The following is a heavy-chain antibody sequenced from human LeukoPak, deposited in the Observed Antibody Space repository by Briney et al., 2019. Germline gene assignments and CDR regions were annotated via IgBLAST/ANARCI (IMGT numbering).Heavy chain of an antibody. CDR3: AREVAVPGVNAFDI. Sequence: GASVNVSCKAYGYSFTGYYMHWVRQAPGQGLEWMGWINPNSGGTNYAQKFQGRVTMTRDTSISTAYMELSWLRSDDTAVYYCAREVAVPGVNAFDIWGQGTRVTVSS. CDR2: INPNSGGT. J-gene: IGHJ3*02. D-gene: IGHD6-19*01. CDR1: GYSFTGYY. V-gene: IGHV1-2*02.